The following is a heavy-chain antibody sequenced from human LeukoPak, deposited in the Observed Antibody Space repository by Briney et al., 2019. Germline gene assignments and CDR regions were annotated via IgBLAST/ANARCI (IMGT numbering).Heavy chain of an antibody. CDR1: GGSISSYY. Sequence: PSETLSLTCTVSGGSISSYYWSWIRQPPGKGLEWIGYIYYSGSTNYNPSLKSRVTISVDTSKNQFSLKLSSVTAADTAVYYCARESGSIAALMDVWGKGTTVTVSS. CDR3: ARESGSIAALMDV. CDR2: IYYSGST. D-gene: IGHD6-6*01. J-gene: IGHJ6*03. V-gene: IGHV4-59*01.